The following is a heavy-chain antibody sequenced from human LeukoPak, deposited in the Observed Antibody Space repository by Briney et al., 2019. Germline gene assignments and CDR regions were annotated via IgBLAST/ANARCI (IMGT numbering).Heavy chain of an antibody. CDR2: INHSGST. V-gene: IGHV4-34*01. CDR1: GGSFSGYY. Sequence: SETLSLTCAVYGGSFSGYYWSWLRQPPGKGLEWIGEINHSGSTNYNPSLKSRVTISVDTSKNQFSLKLSSVTAADTAVYYCARGRVGSSSWYRFRFDPWGQGTLVTVSS. D-gene: IGHD6-13*01. J-gene: IGHJ5*02. CDR3: ARGRVGSSSWYRFRFDP.